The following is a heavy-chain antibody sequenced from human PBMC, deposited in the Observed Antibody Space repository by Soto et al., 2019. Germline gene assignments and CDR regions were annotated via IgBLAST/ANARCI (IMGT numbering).Heavy chain of an antibody. CDR3: ARVRGIAAAGGEYFQH. CDR2: ISAYNGDT. V-gene: IGHV1-18*01. Sequence: EASVKVSCKASGYTFTSYGISWVRQAPGQGLEWMGWISAYNGDTNYAQKLQGRVTMTTDTSTSTAYMELRSLRSDDTAVYYCARVRGIAAAGGEYFQHWGQGTLVTVSS. D-gene: IGHD6-13*01. J-gene: IGHJ1*01. CDR1: GYTFTSYG.